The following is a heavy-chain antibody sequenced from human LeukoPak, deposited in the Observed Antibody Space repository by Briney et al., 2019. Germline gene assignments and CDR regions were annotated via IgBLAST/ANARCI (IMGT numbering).Heavy chain of an antibody. J-gene: IGHJ5*02. V-gene: IGHV1-8*01. CDR3: ARSLGYCSGGSCHYDWFEP. CDR2: MNPNSGNT. Sequence: GASVKVSCKASGYTFTSYDINWVRQATGQGLEWMGWMNPNSGNTGYAQKFQGRVTMTRNTSISTAYMELSSLRSEDTAVYYCARSLGYCSGGSCHYDWFEPWGQGTLVTVSS. D-gene: IGHD2-15*01. CDR1: GYTFTSYD.